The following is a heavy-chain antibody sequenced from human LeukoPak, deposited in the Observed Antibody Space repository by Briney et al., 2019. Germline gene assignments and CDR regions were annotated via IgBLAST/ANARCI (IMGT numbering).Heavy chain of an antibody. J-gene: IGHJ6*02. CDR3: AKSLRQWLARYYYYGMDV. Sequence: GGSLRLSCAASGFTFSSYAMSWVRQAPGKGLEWVSAISGSGGSTYYADSVKGRFTICRDNSKNTLYLQMNSLRAEDTAVYYCAKSLRQWLARYYYYGMDVWGQGTTVTVSS. CDR1: GFTFSSYA. CDR2: ISGSGGST. D-gene: IGHD6-19*01. V-gene: IGHV3-23*01.